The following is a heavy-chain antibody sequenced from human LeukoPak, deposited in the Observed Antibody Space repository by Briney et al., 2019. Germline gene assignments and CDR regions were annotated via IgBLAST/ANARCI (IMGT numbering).Heavy chain of an antibody. CDR3: ARNSTTVNHVYKFFDY. CDR2: VFYSGST. J-gene: IGHJ4*02. CDR1: GDSITTGIYY. V-gene: IGHV4-39*01. D-gene: IGHD4-17*01. Sequence: SETLSLTCSVSGDSITTGIYYWAWIRPSPGKGLEWIGSVFYSGSTSYNPSLRRRVSISVDTSKNQFSLELSSVTAADTAVYYCARNSTTVNHVYKFFDYWGRGTLVTVSS.